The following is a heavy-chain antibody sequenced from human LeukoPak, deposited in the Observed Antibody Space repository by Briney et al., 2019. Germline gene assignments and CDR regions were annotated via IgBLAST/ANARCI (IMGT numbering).Heavy chain of an antibody. CDR2: ISSSSSYI. CDR3: ARVPMVQGVNVDPCDY. Sequence: PGGSLRLSCAASGFTFSSYSMNWVRQAPGKGLEWVSSISSSSSYIYYADSVKGRFTISRDNAKKSLFLQMNSLRAEDTAVYYCARVPMVQGVNVDPCDYWGRGTLVTVSS. CDR1: GFTFSSYS. J-gene: IGHJ4*02. D-gene: IGHD3-10*01. V-gene: IGHV3-21*01.